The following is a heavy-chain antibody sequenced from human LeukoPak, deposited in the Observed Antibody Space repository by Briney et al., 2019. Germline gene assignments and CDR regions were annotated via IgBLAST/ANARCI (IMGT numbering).Heavy chain of an antibody. CDR2: ISSSGTTI. Sequence: GGSLRLSCAASGFTFSSYGMSWVRQAPGKGLEWISYISSSGTTIYYADSVKGRFTISRDNAKNSLSLQMNGLRADDTAVYYCARDFGSGRRWFDYWGRGTLATVSS. CDR3: ARDFGSGRRWFDY. D-gene: IGHD4-23*01. V-gene: IGHV3-48*01. J-gene: IGHJ4*02. CDR1: GFTFSSYG.